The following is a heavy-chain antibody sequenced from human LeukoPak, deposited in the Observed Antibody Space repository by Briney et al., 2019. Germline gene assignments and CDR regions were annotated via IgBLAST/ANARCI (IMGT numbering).Heavy chain of an antibody. V-gene: IGHV3-23*01. CDR1: GFTFASYA. D-gene: IGHD4-17*01. CDR3: AKERLGGNYGDYAVEY. J-gene: IGHJ4*02. CDR2: VSGRGDGT. Sequence: GGSLRLSCAASGFTFASYAMSWVRQAPGKGLEWVSSVSGRGDGTYYADSVKGRFTISRDNSKKTLDLHMDSLRAEDTAVYYCAKERLGGNYGDYAVEYWGQGTMVAVSS.